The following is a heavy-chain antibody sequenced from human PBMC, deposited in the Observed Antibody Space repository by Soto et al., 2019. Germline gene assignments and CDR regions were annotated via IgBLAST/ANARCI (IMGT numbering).Heavy chain of an antibody. CDR1: GFTFSSYA. V-gene: IGHV3-23*01. J-gene: IGHJ6*02. Sequence: VQLLESGGGLVQPGGSLRLSCAASGFTFSSYAMSWVRQAPGKGLEWVSAISGSGGSTYYADSVKGRFTISRDNSKNTLYLQMNSLRAEDTAVYYCAKIPKYCSGSSCFYYYYGMDVWGQGTTVTVSS. CDR2: ISGSGGST. D-gene: IGHD2-15*01. CDR3: AKIPKYCSGSSCFYYYYGMDV.